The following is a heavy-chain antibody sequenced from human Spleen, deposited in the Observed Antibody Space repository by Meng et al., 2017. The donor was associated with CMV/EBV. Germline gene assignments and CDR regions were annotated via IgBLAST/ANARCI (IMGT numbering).Heavy chain of an antibody. D-gene: IGHD3-3*01. J-gene: IGHJ4*02. CDR2: ISIFKGNT. V-gene: IGHV1-18*01. Sequence: ASVKVSCKASGYTFISYGISWVRQAPGQGLEWMGWISIFKGNTNYAQEFQGRVSMTTDTSTSTAYMELRSLTSDDTAVYHCARDRVSGYQNPDYFDYWGQGTLVTVSS. CDR1: GYTFISYG. CDR3: ARDRVSGYQNPDYFDY.